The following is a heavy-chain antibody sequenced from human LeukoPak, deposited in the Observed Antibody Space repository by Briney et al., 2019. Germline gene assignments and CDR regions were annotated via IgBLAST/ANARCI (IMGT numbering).Heavy chain of an antibody. Sequence: SETLSLTCAVYGGSFSGYYWSWIRQPPGKGLEWIGEINHSGSTNYNPSLKSRVTISVDTSKNQFSLKLSSVTAADTAVYYCARGSHGDYYFDYWGQGTLATVSS. CDR1: GGSFSGYY. J-gene: IGHJ4*02. CDR3: ARGSHGDYYFDY. V-gene: IGHV4-34*01. D-gene: IGHD4-17*01. CDR2: INHSGST.